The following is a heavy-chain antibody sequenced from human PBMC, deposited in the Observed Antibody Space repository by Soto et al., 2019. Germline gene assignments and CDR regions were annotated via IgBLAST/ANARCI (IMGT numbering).Heavy chain of an antibody. V-gene: IGHV3-43*01. CDR1: GFTFDDHT. Sequence: ESPKISCAASGFTFDDHTLHWVRPAPGQGLEWVSLISWDGGSAYYADSVKGRFTLSRDNIKDSLYLQMNSLRTDDTALYYCVKDGTVDGYVGAFDIWGQGKMVTVSS. CDR2: ISWDGGSA. D-gene: IGHD5-18*01. J-gene: IGHJ3*02. CDR3: VKDGTVDGYVGAFDI.